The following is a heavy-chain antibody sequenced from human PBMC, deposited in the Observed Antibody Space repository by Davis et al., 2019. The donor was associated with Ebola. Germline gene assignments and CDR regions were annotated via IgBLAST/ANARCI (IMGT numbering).Heavy chain of an antibody. CDR2: ISSDSDYI. J-gene: IGHJ4*02. V-gene: IGHV3-21*01. CDR3: AREEGSGWLPVDY. CDR1: GFTFSTYS. D-gene: IGHD6-19*01. Sequence: GESLKISCAASGFTFSTYSMSWVRQAPGKGLEWVSSISSDSDYIYYADSAKGRFTISRDNAKNTLYLQMNSLRAEDTAVYYCAREEGSGWLPVDYWGQGTLVTVSS.